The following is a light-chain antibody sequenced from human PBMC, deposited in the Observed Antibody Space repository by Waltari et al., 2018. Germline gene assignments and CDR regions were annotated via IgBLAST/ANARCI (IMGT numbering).Light chain of an antibody. CDR2: RNN. CDR1: RSNPGSNY. CDR3: ASWDDSHYV. Sequence: QSVLTQPPSASATPGQRVTIPCSGRRSNPGSNYLYCYQQLPATAPKLLIYRNNERPSRVPDRFSASKYGTSASLVISGLRSEDEAVYYCASWDDSHYVFGPGTTVTVL. V-gene: IGLV1-47*01. J-gene: IGLJ1*01.